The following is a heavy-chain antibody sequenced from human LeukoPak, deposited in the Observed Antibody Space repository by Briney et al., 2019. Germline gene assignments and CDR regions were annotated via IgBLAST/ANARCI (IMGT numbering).Heavy chain of an antibody. D-gene: IGHD6-19*01. Sequence: GGSLRLSCAASGFTFSSYWMSWVRQAPGKGLEWVANIKQDGSEKYYVDSVKGRFTISRDNAKNSLYLQMNSLRAEDTAVYYCARETGIPVAGLNPCYFDYWGQGTLVTVSS. CDR1: GFTFSSYW. V-gene: IGHV3-7*01. J-gene: IGHJ4*02. CDR3: ARETGIPVAGLNPCYFDY. CDR2: IKQDGSEK.